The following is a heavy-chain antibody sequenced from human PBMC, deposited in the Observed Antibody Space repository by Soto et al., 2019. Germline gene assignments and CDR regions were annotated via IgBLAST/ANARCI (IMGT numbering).Heavy chain of an antibody. CDR1: GGLPSRCC. Sequence: ETCCDRCSGSGGLPSRCCWSWFRLPPGKGLEWIGYIYYSGSTNYNPSLKSRVTISVDTSKNQFSLKLSSVTAADTAVYYWARDDWAGYDIRIDYWGHGTLVTVS. CDR3: ARDDWAGYDIRIDY. CDR2: IYYSGST. V-gene: IGHV4-59*01. D-gene: IGHD5-12*01. J-gene: IGHJ4*01.